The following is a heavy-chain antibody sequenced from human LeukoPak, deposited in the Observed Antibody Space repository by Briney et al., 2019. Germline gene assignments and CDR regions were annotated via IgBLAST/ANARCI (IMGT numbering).Heavy chain of an antibody. Sequence: GESLKISCKASGYSFTDYWVVWVRQIPGKGLEWMGAIYPGGSDTRYSPSLDGQVTISADKSVSTPYLQWSSLQASDTAMYYCARPSSLYGGTSEDYWGQGTLVTVSS. CDR1: GYSFTDYW. V-gene: IGHV5-51*01. CDR2: IYPGGSDT. J-gene: IGHJ4*02. D-gene: IGHD4-23*01. CDR3: ARPSSLYGGTSEDY.